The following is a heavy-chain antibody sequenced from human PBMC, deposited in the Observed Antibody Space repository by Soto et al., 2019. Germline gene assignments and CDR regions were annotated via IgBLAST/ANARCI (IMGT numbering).Heavy chain of an antibody. CDR1: GGSISSSNW. CDR2: IYHSGST. D-gene: IGHD5-18*01. J-gene: IGHJ6*02. CDR3: ARGEQLWLGPTTLGYGMDV. V-gene: IGHV4-4*02. Sequence: QVQLQESGPGLVKPSGTLSLTCAVSGGSISSSNWWSWVRQPPGKGLERIGEIYHSGSTNYNPSRKSRVTISVDKPKNQLSLKLSSVTAADTAVYYCARGEQLWLGPTTLGYGMDVWGQGTTVTVSS.